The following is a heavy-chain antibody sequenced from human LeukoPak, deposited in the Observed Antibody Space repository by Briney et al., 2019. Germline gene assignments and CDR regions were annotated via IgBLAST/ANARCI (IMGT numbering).Heavy chain of an antibody. CDR3: AKDADFARIYYYFDS. D-gene: IGHD3-10*01. CDR1: GFTFSRYG. V-gene: IGHV3-33*06. CDR2: VWNDGSNK. J-gene: IGHJ4*02. Sequence: PGGSLRLSCVGSGFTFSRYGMHWVRQAPGRGLEWVAVVWNDGSNKYYADSVKGRFTISRDNSKGTLYLEMNSLGAEDTAIYYCAKDADFARIYYYFDSWGQGTLVTVSS.